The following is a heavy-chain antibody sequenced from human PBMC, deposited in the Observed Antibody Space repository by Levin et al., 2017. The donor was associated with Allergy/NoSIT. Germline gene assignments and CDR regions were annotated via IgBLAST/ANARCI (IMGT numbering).Heavy chain of an antibody. Sequence: SETLSLTCAVSGGSISSGGYSWSWIRQPPGKGLEWIGNIYLSGSTNDNPSLKSRVTMSVDRSKNQFSLKLSYVTAEDTAVYYCARVAGYSYGDYFDYWGPGTLVTVSS. CDR2: IYLSGST. J-gene: IGHJ4*02. CDR1: GGSISSGGYS. D-gene: IGHD5-18*01. CDR3: ARVAGYSYGDYFDY. V-gene: IGHV4-30-2*01.